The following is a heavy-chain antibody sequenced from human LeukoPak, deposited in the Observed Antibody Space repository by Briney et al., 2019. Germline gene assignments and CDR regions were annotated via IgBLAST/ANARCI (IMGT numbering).Heavy chain of an antibody. D-gene: IGHD6-19*01. Sequence: PSETLSLTCAVSGNSISNTYYWGWIRQPPGKGLEWIGSIYHSGSTYYNPSLKSRVTISVDTSKNQFSLKLSSVTAADTAVYYCARNPQAGTLDYWGQGTLVTVSS. CDR3: ARNPQAGTLDY. J-gene: IGHJ4*02. V-gene: IGHV4-38-2*01. CDR2: IYHSGST. CDR1: GNSISNTYY.